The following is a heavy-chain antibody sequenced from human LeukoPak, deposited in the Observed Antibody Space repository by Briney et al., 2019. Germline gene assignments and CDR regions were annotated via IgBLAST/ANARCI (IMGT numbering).Heavy chain of an antibody. CDR3: ARNSGYGSIDY. CDR2: ISYSGST. D-gene: IGHD5-12*01. CDR1: GGPISSNY. J-gene: IGHJ4*02. V-gene: IGHV4-59*01. Sequence: SETLSLTCTVSGGPISSNYWSWIRQPPGKGLEWIGYISYSGSTNYNPSLKSRVTISVDTSKNQFSLKLSSVTPADTAVYYCARNSGYGSIDYWGQGTLVTVSS.